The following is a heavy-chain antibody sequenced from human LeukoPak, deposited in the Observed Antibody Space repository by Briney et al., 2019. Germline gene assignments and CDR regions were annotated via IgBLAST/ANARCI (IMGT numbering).Heavy chain of an antibody. D-gene: IGHD2-15*01. CDR2: ISSSSSYI. CDR3: ARDAEDIVVVVAATAGYYYYYYMDV. CDR1: GFTFSSYS. V-gene: IGHV3-21*01. Sequence: GGSLRLSCAASGFTFSSYSMNWVRQAPGKGLEWVSSISSSSSYIYYADSVKGRFTISRDNAKNSLYLQMNSLRAEDTAVYYCARDAEDIVVVVAATAGYYYYYYMDVWGKGTTVTVSS. J-gene: IGHJ6*03.